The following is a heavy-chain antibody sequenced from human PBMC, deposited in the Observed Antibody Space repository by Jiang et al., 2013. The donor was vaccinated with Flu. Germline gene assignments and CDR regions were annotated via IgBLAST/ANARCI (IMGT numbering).Heavy chain of an antibody. CDR2: IYYSGST. V-gene: IGHV4-59*08. Sequence: GPGLVKPSETLSLTCTVSGGSISSYYWSWIRQPPGKGLEWIGYIYYSGSTNYNPSLKSRVTISVDTSKNQFSLKLSSVTAADTAVYYCARGGIYCTRCWFDYWGQGTLVTVSS. J-gene: IGHJ4*02. D-gene: IGHD2-8*01. CDR1: GGSISSYY. CDR3: ARGGIYCTRCWFDY.